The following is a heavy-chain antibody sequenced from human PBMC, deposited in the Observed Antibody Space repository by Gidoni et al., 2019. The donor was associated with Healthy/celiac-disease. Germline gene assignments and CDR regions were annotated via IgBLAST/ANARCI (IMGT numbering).Heavy chain of an antibody. V-gene: IGHV1-18*01. J-gene: IGHJ3*02. CDR3: AREEYYYDSSGSHPCGAFDI. CDR1: GYTFTSYG. CDR2: ISAYNGNT. Sequence: QVQLVQSGAEVKKPGASVKVSCKASGYTFTSYGISWVRQAPGQGLEWMGWISAYNGNTNYAQKLQGRVTMTTDTSTSTAYMELRSLRSDDTAVYYCAREEYYYDSSGSHPCGAFDIWGQGTMVTVSS. D-gene: IGHD3-22*01.